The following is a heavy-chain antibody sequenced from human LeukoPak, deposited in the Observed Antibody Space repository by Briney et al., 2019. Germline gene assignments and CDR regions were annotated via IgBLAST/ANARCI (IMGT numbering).Heavy chain of an antibody. J-gene: IGHJ5*02. D-gene: IGHD2-2*01. Sequence: GGSLRLSCAASGFTFRSYAMSWVRQAPGKGLEWVSGISGSGDTTSYADSVKGRFAISRDNSKNTLYLQMNSLRAEDTAVYYCARDRSTTSWNWFDPWGQGTLVTVSS. CDR1: GFTFRSYA. CDR2: ISGSGDTT. CDR3: ARDRSTTSWNWFDP. V-gene: IGHV3-23*01.